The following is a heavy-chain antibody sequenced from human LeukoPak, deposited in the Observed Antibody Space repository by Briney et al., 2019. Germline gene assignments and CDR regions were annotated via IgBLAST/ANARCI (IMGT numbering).Heavy chain of an antibody. Sequence: SETLSLTCTVSGGSISSYYWSWIRQPAGKGLEWIGRIYTSGSTNYNPSLKSRVTMSVDTSKNQFSLKLSSVTAADTAVYYCARQGSAYYDFWSGYYNGWFDPWGQGTLVTVSS. J-gene: IGHJ5*02. CDR1: GGSISSYY. CDR2: IYTSGST. D-gene: IGHD3-3*01. CDR3: ARQGSAYYDFWSGYYNGWFDP. V-gene: IGHV4-4*07.